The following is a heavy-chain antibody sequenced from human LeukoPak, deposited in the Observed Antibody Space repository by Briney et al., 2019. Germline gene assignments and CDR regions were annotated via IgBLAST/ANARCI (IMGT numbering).Heavy chain of an antibody. V-gene: IGHV1-2*02. D-gene: IGHD3-10*01. CDR2: INPNSGGT. J-gene: IGHJ4*02. CDR1: GYTFTGYY. CDR3: ARDLEGYHYGSGNYPQ. Sequence: ASVKVSFKASGYTFTGYYIHWLRQAPGQGLELMGFINPNSGGTNYAQKFEGRITMTRDTSISTAYIELSSLTSDDTAVYYCARDLEGYHYGSGNYPQWGQGTLITVSS.